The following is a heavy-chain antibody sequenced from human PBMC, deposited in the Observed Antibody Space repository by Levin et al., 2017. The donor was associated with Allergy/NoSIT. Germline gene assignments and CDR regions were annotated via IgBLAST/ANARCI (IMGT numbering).Heavy chain of an antibody. J-gene: IGHJ6*02. CDR3: ARSGWYEFVGLYSMYV. D-gene: IGHD6-19*01. CDR2: INPNTGGT. CDR1: GYTFTGHY. V-gene: IGHV1-2*02. Sequence: ASVKVSCKASGYTFTGHYIHWVRQAPGQGLEWMGRINPNTGGTNYAQGFQGRVTMTRDTSISTAYMELSRLRSDDTAVYYCARSGWYEFVGLYSMYVWGQGTTVTVSS.